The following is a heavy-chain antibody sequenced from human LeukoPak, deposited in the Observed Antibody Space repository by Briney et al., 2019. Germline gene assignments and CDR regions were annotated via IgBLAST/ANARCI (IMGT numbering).Heavy chain of an antibody. Sequence: SETLSLTCTISGGSISSYYWNWIRQPPGKGLEWIGSIYYSGSTYYNPSLKSRVTISVDTSKNQFSLKLSSVTAADTAVYYCARAPGYSGSQYDYWGQGTLVTVSS. V-gene: IGHV4-59*05. D-gene: IGHD1-26*01. J-gene: IGHJ4*02. CDR2: IYYSGST. CDR3: ARAPGYSGSQYDY. CDR1: GGSISSYY.